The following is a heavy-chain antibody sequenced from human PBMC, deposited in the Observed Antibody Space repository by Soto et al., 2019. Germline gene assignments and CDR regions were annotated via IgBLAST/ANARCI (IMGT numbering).Heavy chain of an antibody. Sequence: GGSLRLSCAASVFTFSSYSMSWVRQAPGKGLEWVSAISGSGGSTYYADSVKGRFTISRDNSKNTLYLQMNSLRAEDTAVYYCAKARALLWFLGFDPLCQGTLVTVSS. CDR1: VFTFSSYS. D-gene: IGHD3-10*01. J-gene: IGHJ5*02. CDR2: ISGSGGST. V-gene: IGHV3-23*01. CDR3: AKARALLWFLGFDP.